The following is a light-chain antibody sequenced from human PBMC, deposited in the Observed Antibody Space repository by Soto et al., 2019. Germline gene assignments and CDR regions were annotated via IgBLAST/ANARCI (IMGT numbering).Light chain of an antibody. CDR1: QSVGTY. Sequence: DIQMTQSPSSLSASVGDRVTITCRASQSVGTYVSWYQQKEGKAPKLLINVASTLQSGVASTFSGSGSGTDFTLAISSLQPEDFATYYCQQSASTPQTFGGGTRGEIK. CDR2: VAS. J-gene: IGKJ4*01. CDR3: QQSASTPQT. V-gene: IGKV1-39*01.